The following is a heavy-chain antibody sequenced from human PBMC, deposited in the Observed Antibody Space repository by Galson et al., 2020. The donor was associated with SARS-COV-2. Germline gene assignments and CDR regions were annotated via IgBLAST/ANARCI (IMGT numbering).Heavy chain of an antibody. D-gene: IGHD5-12*01. Sequence: QTLSLTCTVPGGSISSSSYYWGWIRQPPGKGLEWIGSIYYSGCTYYNPSLKSRVTISVDTSKNQFSLKLSSVTAADTAVYYCARTHVDIVATITGYYYGMDVWGQGTTVTVSS. V-gene: IGHV4-39*01. CDR1: GGSISSSSYY. CDR3: ARTHVDIVATITGYYYGMDV. CDR2: IYYSGCT. J-gene: IGHJ6*02.